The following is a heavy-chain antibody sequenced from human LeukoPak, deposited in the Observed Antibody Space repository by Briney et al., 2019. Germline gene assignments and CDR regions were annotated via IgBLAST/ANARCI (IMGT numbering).Heavy chain of an antibody. J-gene: IGHJ3*02. D-gene: IGHD6-19*01. CDR1: GFTFSSYA. CDR2: ISGSGGST. Sequence: GGSLRLSCAASGFTFSSYAMSWVRQAPGKGLEWVSAISGSGGSTYYAGSVKGRFTISRDNSKNTLYLQMNSLRAEDTAVYYCAKPLYSSGWYGLGAFDIWGQGTMVTVSS. V-gene: IGHV3-23*01. CDR3: AKPLYSSGWYGLGAFDI.